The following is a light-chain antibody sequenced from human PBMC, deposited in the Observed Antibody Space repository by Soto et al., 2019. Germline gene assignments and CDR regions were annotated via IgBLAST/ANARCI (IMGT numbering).Light chain of an antibody. CDR3: QHTRT. CDR2: DAS. J-gene: IGKJ1*01. Sequence: DFQMTQSPSTLSASVGDRVTITCRASQNINNWVAWYQQKPGKAPKFLIYDASTLQRGVPSRFSGSGFGTEFSLTLSSLQPDDFGSYYCQHTRTFGQGTKVEIK. V-gene: IGKV1-5*01. CDR1: QNINNW.